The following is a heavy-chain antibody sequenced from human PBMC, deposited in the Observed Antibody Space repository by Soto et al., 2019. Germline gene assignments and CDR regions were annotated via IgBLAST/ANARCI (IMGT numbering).Heavy chain of an antibody. CDR1: GITVSSYG. CDR3: AKDRGSSLRWYFDL. D-gene: IGHD6-6*01. Sequence: PGGSLRGSCAASGITVSSYGMHGGRQAPGKGLEWVAVISYDGSNKYYADSVKGRFTISRDNSKKTLYLQMNSLRAEDTAVYYCAKDRGSSLRWYFDLWGRGTLVTVSS. CDR2: ISYDGSNK. V-gene: IGHV3-30*18. J-gene: IGHJ2*01.